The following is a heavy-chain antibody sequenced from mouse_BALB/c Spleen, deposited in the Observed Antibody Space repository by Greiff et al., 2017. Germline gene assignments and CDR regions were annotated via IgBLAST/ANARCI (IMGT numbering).Heavy chain of an antibody. J-gene: IGHJ3*01. Sequence: VQLQQSGPSLVQPSQSLSITCTVSGFSLTSYGVHWVRQSPGKGLEWLGVIWRGGSTDYNAAFMSRLSITKDNSKSQVFFKMNSLQADDTAIYYCAKNSNYGNYAFAYWGQGTLVTVSA. D-gene: IGHD2-1*01. V-gene: IGHV2-5-1*01. CDR1: GFSLTSYG. CDR3: AKNSNYGNYAFAY. CDR2: IWRGGST.